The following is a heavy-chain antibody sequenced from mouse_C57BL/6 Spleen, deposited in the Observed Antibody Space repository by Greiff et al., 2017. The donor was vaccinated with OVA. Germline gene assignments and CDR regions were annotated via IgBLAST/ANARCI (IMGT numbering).Heavy chain of an antibody. CDR1: GFSLTSYG. D-gene: IGHD2-5*01. V-gene: IGHV2-6*03. Sequence: QVQLKESGPGLVAPSQSLSITCTVSGFSLTSYGVHWVRQPPGKGLEWLVVIWSDGSTTYNSALKSRLSISKDNSKSQVFLKMNSLQTDDTAMYYCARDYSKGYYAMDYWGQGTSVTVSS. CDR2: IWSDGST. J-gene: IGHJ4*01. CDR3: ARDYSKGYYAMDY.